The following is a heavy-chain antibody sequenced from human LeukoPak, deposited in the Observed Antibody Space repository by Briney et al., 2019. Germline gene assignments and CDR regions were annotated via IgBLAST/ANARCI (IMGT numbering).Heavy chain of an antibody. Sequence: QTLSLTCAISRDSVSTNTAAWNWIRQSPSRGLEWLGRTYYRSKWYTDYAVSVRSRITINPDTSKNQFSLQLNSVTPEDTAVYFCARDGWPAFDYWGQGTLVTVSS. J-gene: IGHJ4*02. CDR3: ARDGWPAFDY. D-gene: IGHD2-15*01. V-gene: IGHV6-1*01. CDR1: RDSVSTNTAA. CDR2: TYYRSKWYT.